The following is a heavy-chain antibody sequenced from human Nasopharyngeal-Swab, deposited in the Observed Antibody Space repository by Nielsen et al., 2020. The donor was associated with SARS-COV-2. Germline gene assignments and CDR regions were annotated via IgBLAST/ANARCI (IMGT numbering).Heavy chain of an antibody. CDR3: AKEGATGWFDP. V-gene: IGHV4-59*11. Sequence: SEILSLTCTVSGVSITSQYWSWIRQPPGKGLEWIGYISHNSGTSYNPSLKSRVTMFMDTSKNQFSLRLRSVTAADTAVYYCAKEGATGWFDPCGQGTLVTVSS. CDR1: GVSITSQY. J-gene: IGHJ5*02. CDR2: ISHNSGT.